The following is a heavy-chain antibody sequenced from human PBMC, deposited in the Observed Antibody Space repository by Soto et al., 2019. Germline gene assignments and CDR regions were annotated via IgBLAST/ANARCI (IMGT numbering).Heavy chain of an antibody. CDR3: ARGGGGYGDSDPYYFDY. D-gene: IGHD4-17*01. Sequence: EVQLVESGGGLVQPGGSLRLSFAASGFTVSSNYMSWVRQAPGKGLEWVSVIYSGGSTYYADSVKGRFTISRDNSKSTLYLQMNSLRAEDTAVYYCARGGGGYGDSDPYYFDYWGQGTLVTVSS. J-gene: IGHJ4*02. CDR1: GFTVSSNY. CDR2: IYSGGST. V-gene: IGHV3-66*01.